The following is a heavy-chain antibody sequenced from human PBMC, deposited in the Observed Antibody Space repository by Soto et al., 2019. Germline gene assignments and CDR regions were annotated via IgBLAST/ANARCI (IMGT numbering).Heavy chain of an antibody. Sequence: QVQLQESGPGLVKPSQTLSLTCTVSGGSISSGGYYWSWLRQHPGKGLEWIGYIYYSGSTYYNPSLKSRVTISVDTSKNQFALKLSSVTAADTAVYYCASSPLSTMVRGVLDYWGQGTLVTVSS. D-gene: IGHD3-10*01. CDR3: ASSPLSTMVRGVLDY. V-gene: IGHV4-31*03. CDR1: GGSISSGGYY. CDR2: IYYSGST. J-gene: IGHJ4*02.